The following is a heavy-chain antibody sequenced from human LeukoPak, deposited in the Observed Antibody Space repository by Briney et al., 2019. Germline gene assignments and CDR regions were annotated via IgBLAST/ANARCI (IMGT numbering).Heavy chain of an antibody. CDR3: ARASVVSPLYYFDY. V-gene: IGHV3-7*03. J-gene: IGHJ4*02. D-gene: IGHD3-22*01. Sequence: PGGSLRLSCAASRFTFSSYWMSWVRQAPGKGLEWVANIKQDGSEKYYVDSVKGRFTISRDNAKNSLYLQLNSLRAEDTAVYYCARASVVSPLYYFDYWGQGTLVTVSS. CDR2: IKQDGSEK. CDR1: RFTFSSYW.